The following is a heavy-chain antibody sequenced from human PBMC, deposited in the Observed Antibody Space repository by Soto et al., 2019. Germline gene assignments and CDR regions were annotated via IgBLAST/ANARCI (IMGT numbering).Heavy chain of an antibody. CDR1: GDSISTFY. V-gene: IGHV4-59*01. CDR2: VYYTGST. Sequence: SETLSLTCTVSGDSISTFYWGWMRQSPGKELEWIGYVYYTGSTNYNPSLKSRVTISVDRSKNQFSLKLTSANAADTAVYYCARGRTVRNYADDSSDYFYVFDYWGQGTQVTVSS. D-gene: IGHD3-22*01. J-gene: IGHJ4*02. CDR3: ARGRTVRNYADDSSDYFYVFDY.